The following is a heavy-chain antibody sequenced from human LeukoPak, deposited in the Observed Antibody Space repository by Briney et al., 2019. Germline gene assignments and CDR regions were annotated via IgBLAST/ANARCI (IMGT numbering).Heavy chain of an antibody. CDR3: ATYYYDSSGFGD. D-gene: IGHD3-22*01. CDR2: ISYDGSNK. Sequence: GGSLRLSCAASGFTFSSYGMHWVRQAPGKGLEWVAVISYDGSNKYYADSVKGRFTISRDNSKNTLYLQMNSLRAEDTAVYYCATYYYDSSGFGDWGQGTLVTVSS. CDR1: GFTFSSYG. J-gene: IGHJ4*02. V-gene: IGHV3-30*03.